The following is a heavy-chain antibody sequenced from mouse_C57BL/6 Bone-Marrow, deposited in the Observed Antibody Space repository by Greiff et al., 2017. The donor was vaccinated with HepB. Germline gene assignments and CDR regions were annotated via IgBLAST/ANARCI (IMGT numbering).Heavy chain of an antibody. CDR2: IYPGNSDT. D-gene: IGHD1-1*01. J-gene: IGHJ3*01. CDR3: TRFYYGSSYGFAY. Sequence: VHVKQSGTVLARPGASVKMSCKTSGYTFTSYWMHWVKQRPGQGLEWIGAIYPGNSDTSYNQKFKGKAKLTAVTSASTAYMELSSLTNEDSAVYYCTRFYYGSSYGFAYWGQGTLVTVSA. V-gene: IGHV1-5*01. CDR1: GYTFTSYW.